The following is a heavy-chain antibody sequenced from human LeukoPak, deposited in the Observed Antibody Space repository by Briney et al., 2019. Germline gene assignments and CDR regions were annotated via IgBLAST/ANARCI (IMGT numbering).Heavy chain of an antibody. V-gene: IGHV3-33*01. CDR2: IWYDGSNK. D-gene: IGHD3-22*01. Sequence: PGRSLRLSCAASGFTFSSYGMHWVRQAPGKGLEWVAVIWYDGSNKYYADSVKGRFTISRDNSKNTLYLQMNSLRAEDTAVYYCATDPRRYYDSGNYDHWGQGILVTVSS. CDR1: GFTFSSYG. CDR3: ATDPRRYYDSGNYDH. J-gene: IGHJ5*02.